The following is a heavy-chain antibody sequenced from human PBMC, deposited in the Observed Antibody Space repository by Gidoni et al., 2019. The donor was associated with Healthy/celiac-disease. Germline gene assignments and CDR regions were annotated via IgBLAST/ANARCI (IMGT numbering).Heavy chain of an antibody. Sequence: QVQLQQWGAGLLKPSEPLSLTCAVYGGSFSGYYWSWIRQPPGKGLEWIGEINHSGSTNYNPSLKSRVTISVDTSKNQFSLKLSSVTAADTAVYYCARGGPVTTRDAFDIWGQGTMVTVSS. V-gene: IGHV4-34*01. J-gene: IGHJ3*02. CDR1: GGSFSGYY. CDR3: ARGGPVTTRDAFDI. D-gene: IGHD4-17*01. CDR2: INHSGST.